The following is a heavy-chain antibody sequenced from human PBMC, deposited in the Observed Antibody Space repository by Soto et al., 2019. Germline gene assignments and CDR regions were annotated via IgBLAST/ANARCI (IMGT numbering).Heavy chain of an antibody. V-gene: IGHV4-4*02. CDR2: IYHSGST. CDR3: ARVSGSYYYGMDV. J-gene: IGHJ6*02. Sequence: QVQLQESGPGLVKPSGTLSLTCAVSGGSISSSNWWSWVRQPPGKGLEWIGEIYHSGSTNYNPSLKRRVTISVDKSRNQFSLKLSSVTAADTAVYYCARVSGSYYYGMDVWGQGTTVTVSS. D-gene: IGHD3-10*01. CDR1: GGSISSSNW.